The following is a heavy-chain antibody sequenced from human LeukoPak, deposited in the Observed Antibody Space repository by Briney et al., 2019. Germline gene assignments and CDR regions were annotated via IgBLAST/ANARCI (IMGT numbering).Heavy chain of an antibody. CDR2: IYYSGST. CDR3: ARRAAYCSGGSCEGHYYYGMDV. V-gene: IGHV4-59*08. CDR1: GGSISSYY. D-gene: IGHD2-15*01. Sequence: KPSETLSLTCTVSGGSISSYYWSWIRQPPGKGLEWIGYIYYSGSTNYNPSLKSRVTISVDTSKNQFSLKLSSVTAADTAVYYCARRAAYCSGGSCEGHYYYGMDVWGQGTTVTVSS. J-gene: IGHJ6*02.